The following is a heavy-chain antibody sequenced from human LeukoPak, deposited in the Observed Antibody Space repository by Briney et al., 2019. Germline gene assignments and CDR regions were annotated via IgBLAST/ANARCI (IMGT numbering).Heavy chain of an antibody. D-gene: IGHD6-13*01. CDR2: IYYSGST. Sequence: SETLSLTCTVSGGSISSYYWSWIRQPPGKGLEWIGYIYYSGSTNYNPSLKSRVTISVDTSKNQFSLKLSSVTAADTAVYYCARGPGSSWPSYYYYGMDVWGQGTTVTVSS. CDR1: GGSISSYY. J-gene: IGHJ6*02. CDR3: ARGPGSSWPSYYYYGMDV. V-gene: IGHV4-59*12.